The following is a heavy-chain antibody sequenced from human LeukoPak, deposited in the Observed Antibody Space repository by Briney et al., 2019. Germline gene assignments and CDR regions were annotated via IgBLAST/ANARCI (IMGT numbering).Heavy chain of an antibody. D-gene: IGHD6-19*01. CDR3: ARDRKAVAGWGAFDI. V-gene: IGHV4-61*02. CDR1: GGSISSGSYY. J-gene: IGHJ3*02. Sequence: SETLSLTCTVSGGSISSGSYYWSWIRQPAGKRLEWVGRIYTSGSTNYNPSLKSRVTMSVDTSKNQFSLKLSSVTAADTAVYYCARDRKAVAGWGAFDIWGQGTMVTVSS. CDR2: IYTSGST.